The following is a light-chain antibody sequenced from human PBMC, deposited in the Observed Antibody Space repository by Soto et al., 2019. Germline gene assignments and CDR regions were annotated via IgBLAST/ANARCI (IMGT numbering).Light chain of an antibody. CDR2: GAS. J-gene: IGKJ5*01. CDR1: QSVSRSY. Sequence: EIVLTQSPGTLSLSPGERATLSCRASQSVSRSYLAWYQQKPGQAPRLLIYGASSRATGIPDRFSGSGSGTDFTLTISRLEPEDFAVYYCQQYGSFPITFGQGTRLEIK. CDR3: QQYGSFPIT. V-gene: IGKV3-20*01.